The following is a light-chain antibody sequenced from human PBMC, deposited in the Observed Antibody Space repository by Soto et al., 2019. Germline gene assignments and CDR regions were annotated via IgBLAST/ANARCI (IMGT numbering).Light chain of an antibody. CDR3: HQDDSFQP. V-gene: IGKV1D-12*01. CDR2: AAS. Sequence: DIQMTQSPSSVSASVGDRVTITCRASQVISSWLVWYQQKPGKAPMLLIYAASSLLSGVPSRFSGSGSGTEFTHTISSLQPEYFATYYCHQDDSFQPCGGGTKVKIK. CDR1: QVISSW. J-gene: IGKJ4*01.